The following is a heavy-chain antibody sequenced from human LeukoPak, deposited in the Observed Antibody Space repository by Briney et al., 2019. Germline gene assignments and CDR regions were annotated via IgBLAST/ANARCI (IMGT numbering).Heavy chain of an antibody. Sequence: SQTLSLTCVISGDSVSSNSATWHWIRQSPSRGLEWLGRTYYRSQWYFDFAVSLKSRIIINPDTSKNQFSLQLNSVTPDDTAVYYCARAAILFDYWGQGILVTVSS. J-gene: IGHJ4*02. V-gene: IGHV6-1*01. CDR1: GDSVSSNSAT. CDR3: ARAAILFDY. CDR2: TYYRSQWYF.